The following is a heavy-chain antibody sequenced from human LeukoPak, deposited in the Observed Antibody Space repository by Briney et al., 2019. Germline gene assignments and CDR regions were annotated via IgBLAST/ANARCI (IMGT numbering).Heavy chain of an antibody. V-gene: IGHV3-23*01. CDR1: GFTFSYFA. CDR3: ARFSMIVVVGEDYFDY. J-gene: IGHJ4*02. CDR2: ISGSGGST. Sequence: TGGSLRLSCAASGFTFSYFAMSWVRQAPGKGLEWVSGISGSGGSTYYADSVKGRFTISRDNSKNTLYVQMNSLRAEDTAVYYCARFSMIVVVGEDYFDYWGQGTLVTVSS. D-gene: IGHD3-22*01.